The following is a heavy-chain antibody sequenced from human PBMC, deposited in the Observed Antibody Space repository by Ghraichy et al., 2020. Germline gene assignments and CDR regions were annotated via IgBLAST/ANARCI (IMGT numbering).Heavy chain of an antibody. Sequence: GGSLRLSCAASGFTFSSNAMSWVRQAPGKGLEWVSHISPEGGGRDYADSVRGRFTISRDNSQNMLYMQMNSLRVADTAVYYCAQDWSWGWDTWGQGTLVTVAS. CDR2: ISPEGGGR. V-gene: IGHV3-23*01. CDR1: GFTFSSNA. J-gene: IGHJ1*01. D-gene: IGHD6-19*01. CDR3: AQDWSWGWDT.